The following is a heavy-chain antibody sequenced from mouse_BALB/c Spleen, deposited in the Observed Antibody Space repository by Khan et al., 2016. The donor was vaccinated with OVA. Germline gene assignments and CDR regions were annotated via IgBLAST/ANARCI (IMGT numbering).Heavy chain of an antibody. CDR1: GYTFTDFT. Sequence: VPLKESGAELVRPGVSVKISCKGSGYTFTDFTMHWVKQSHAMSLEWIGVISTYYGHATYNQKFKDKATMTVDKSSSTAYMELARLTSEDSAIYYCTRGGGGNRFAYWGQGTLVTVSA. J-gene: IGHJ3*01. CDR2: ISTYYGHA. V-gene: IGHV1S137*01. CDR3: TRGGGGNRFAY.